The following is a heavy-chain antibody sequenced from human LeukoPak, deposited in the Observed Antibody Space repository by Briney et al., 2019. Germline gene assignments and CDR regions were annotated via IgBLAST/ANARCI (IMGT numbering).Heavy chain of an antibody. Sequence: SGGSLRLSCAASGFTFSSYSMNWVRQAPGKGLEWVSSISSSSSYIYYADSVKGRFTISRDNAKNSLYLQMNSLRAEDTAVYYCARGIMGYSYGHDAFDIWGQGTMVTVSS. CDR2: ISSSSSYI. V-gene: IGHV3-21*01. CDR3: ARGIMGYSYGHDAFDI. D-gene: IGHD5-18*01. CDR1: GFTFSSYS. J-gene: IGHJ3*02.